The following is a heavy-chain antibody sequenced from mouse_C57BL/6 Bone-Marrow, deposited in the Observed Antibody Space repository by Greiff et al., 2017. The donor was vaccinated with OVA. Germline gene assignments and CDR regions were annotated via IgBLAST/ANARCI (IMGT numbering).Heavy chain of an antibody. CDR3: ARPGYYGSSYDY. Sequence: EVQVVESGGGLVKPGGSLKLSCAASGFTFSDYGLHWVRQAPEKGLEWVAYISSGSSTIYYADTVKGRFTISRDNAKNTLFLQMTSLRSEDTAMYYCARPGYYGSSYDYWGQGTTLTVSS. CDR2: ISSGSSTI. V-gene: IGHV5-17*01. J-gene: IGHJ2*01. D-gene: IGHD1-1*01. CDR1: GFTFSDYG.